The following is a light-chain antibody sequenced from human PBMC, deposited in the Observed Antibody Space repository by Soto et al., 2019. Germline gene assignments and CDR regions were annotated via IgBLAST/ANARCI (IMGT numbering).Light chain of an antibody. CDR2: GAS. J-gene: IGKJ1*01. CDR1: QSVSNNY. V-gene: IGKV3-20*01. CDR3: QQYGTAPT. Sequence: EIVLTQSPGTLSLSPGERATLSCRASQSVSNNYLAWYQQKPGQAPRRLIFGASGRATGIPDRFSGSGSGTDFALTISRLEPEDFAVYYCQQYGTAPTCGQGTKVEIK.